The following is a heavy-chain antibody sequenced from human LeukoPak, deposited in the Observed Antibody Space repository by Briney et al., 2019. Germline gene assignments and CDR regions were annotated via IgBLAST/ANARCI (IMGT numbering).Heavy chain of an antibody. CDR1: GFIVSSNN. Sequence: GGSLRLSCAASGFIVSSNNMNWVRQAPGKGLEWVSSISSSSSFIYYADSVKGRFTISRDNAKNSLSLQMNSLRAEDTAVYYCARNEYYDSNGYLFDYWGQGTLVTVSS. CDR3: ARNEYYDSNGYLFDY. V-gene: IGHV3-21*01. D-gene: IGHD3-22*01. J-gene: IGHJ4*02. CDR2: ISSSSSFI.